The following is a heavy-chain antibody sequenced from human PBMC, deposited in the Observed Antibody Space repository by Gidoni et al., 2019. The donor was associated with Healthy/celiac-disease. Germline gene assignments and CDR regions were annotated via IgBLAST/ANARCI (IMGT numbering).Heavy chain of an antibody. CDR3: ARHSEQWLVRGWFDP. J-gene: IGHJ5*02. D-gene: IGHD6-19*01. V-gene: IGHV5-10-1*03. CDR1: GYSFPSYW. CDR2: IDPSDSYT. Sequence: EVQLVQSGAEVKKPGESLRISCKGSGYSFPSYWISWVRQMPGKGLEWMGRIDPSDSYTNYSPSFQGHVTISADKSISTAYLQWSSLKASDTAMYYCARHSEQWLVRGWFDPWGQGTLVTVSS.